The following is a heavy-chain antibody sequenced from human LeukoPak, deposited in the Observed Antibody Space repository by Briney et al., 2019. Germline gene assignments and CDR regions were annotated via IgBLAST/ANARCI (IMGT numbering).Heavy chain of an antibody. CDR2: ISSSSSYI. V-gene: IGHV3-21*01. D-gene: IGHD2-8*02. CDR3: ARYATGGSAFDI. CDR1: GFTFRSYS. Sequence: KPGGSLRLSCAASGFTFRSYSMNWVRQAPGKGLELVSSISSSSSYIYYADSVKGRFTISRDNAKNSLYLQMNSLRAEDTAVYYCARYATGGSAFDIWGQGTMVTVSS. J-gene: IGHJ3*02.